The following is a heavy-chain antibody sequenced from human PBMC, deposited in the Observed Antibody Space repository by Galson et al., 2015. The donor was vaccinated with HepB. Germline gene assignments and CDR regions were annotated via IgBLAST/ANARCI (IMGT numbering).Heavy chain of an antibody. D-gene: IGHD6-13*01. CDR1: GFTFSSYS. J-gene: IGHJ1*01. Sequence: SLRLSCAASGFTFSSYSTNWVRQAPGKGLEWVSYISSSSSTIYYADSVKGRFTISRDNAKNSLYLQMNSLRDEDTAVYYCARALAAAGYAEYFQHWGQGTLVTVSS. CDR3: ARALAAAGYAEYFQH. V-gene: IGHV3-48*02. CDR2: ISSSSSTI.